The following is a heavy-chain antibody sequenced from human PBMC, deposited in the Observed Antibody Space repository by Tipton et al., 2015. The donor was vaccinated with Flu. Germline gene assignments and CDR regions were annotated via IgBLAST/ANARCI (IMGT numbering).Heavy chain of an antibody. CDR3: VRDGRDGYNDLDS. CDR2: ISSDGSEK. J-gene: IGHJ4*02. Sequence: SLRLSCAASGFSFSTYGIHWVRQAPGKRLVCVAVISSDGSEKYYADSATGRFTISRDNSKTTLYLQMDSLRAEDTAVYYCVRDGRDGYNDLDSWGQGTQVSASS. D-gene: IGHD5-24*01. V-gene: IGHV3-30*01. CDR1: GFSFSTYG.